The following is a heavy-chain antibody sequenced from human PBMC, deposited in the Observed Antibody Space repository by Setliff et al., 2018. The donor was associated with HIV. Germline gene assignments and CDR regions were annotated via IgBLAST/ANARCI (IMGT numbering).Heavy chain of an antibody. Sequence: NPSETLSLTCTVSGYSISSHYWSWIRQPPGKELEWIGYIFSSGSTTYNPSLKSRVTISIDTSKNQFSLKVSSVTAADTAVYYCARGRTRTYFSHYYMDVWGKGTTVTVSS. J-gene: IGHJ6*03. V-gene: IGHV4-59*11. CDR2: IFSSGST. CDR1: GYSISSHY. CDR3: ARGRTRTYFSHYYMDV.